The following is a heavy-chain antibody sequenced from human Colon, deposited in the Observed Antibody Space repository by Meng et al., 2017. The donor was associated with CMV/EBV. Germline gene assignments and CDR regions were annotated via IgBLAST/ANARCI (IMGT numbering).Heavy chain of an antibody. CDR2: ISYDGSNK. D-gene: IGHD2-2*02. Sequence: GGSLRLSCAASGFTFSSYAMHWVRQAPGKGLEWVAVISYDGSNKYYAGSVKGRFTISRDNSKNTLYLQMNSLRAEDTAVYYCARDQLVVVPAAIGTSYYYYGMDVWGQGTTVTVSS. J-gene: IGHJ6*02. CDR3: ARDQLVVVPAAIGTSYYYYGMDV. CDR1: GFTFSSYA. V-gene: IGHV3-30-3*01.